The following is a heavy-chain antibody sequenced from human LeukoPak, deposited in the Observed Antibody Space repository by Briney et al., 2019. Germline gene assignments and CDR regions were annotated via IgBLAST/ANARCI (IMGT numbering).Heavy chain of an antibody. J-gene: IGHJ4*02. CDR2: MNPNSGNT. Sequence: ASVKASCKASGYTFTSYAMNWVRQATGQGLEWMGWMNPNSGNTGYAQKFQGRVTMTRNTSISTAYMELSSLRSEDTAVYYCARDMVRGVNDYWGQGTLVTVSS. CDR1: GYTFTSYA. CDR3: ARDMVRGVNDY. V-gene: IGHV1-8*02. D-gene: IGHD3-10*01.